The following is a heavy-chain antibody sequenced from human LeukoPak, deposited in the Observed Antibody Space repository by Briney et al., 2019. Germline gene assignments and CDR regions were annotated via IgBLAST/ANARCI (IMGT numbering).Heavy chain of an antibody. V-gene: IGHV3-74*01. CDR3: GRGGTAVGF. CDR1: GFTLSSSW. Sequence: GGSLRLSCAASGFTLSSSWMHWVRQAPGKRLVWVSRISPDGNSTTYADSVKGRFIISRDNAKNTVYLQMNSLRAEDTAVYYCGRGGTAVGFWGQGTLVTVSS. J-gene: IGHJ4*02. D-gene: IGHD4-23*01. CDR2: ISPDGNST.